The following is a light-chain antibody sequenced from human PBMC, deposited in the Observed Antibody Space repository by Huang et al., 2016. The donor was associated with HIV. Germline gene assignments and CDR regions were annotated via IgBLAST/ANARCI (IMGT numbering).Light chain of an antibody. Sequence: EIVLTQSPGTLSLSPGERATLSCRASQSFSSNYLAWYQQKPGQAPRLLIYGASSRATGIPDRFRGGGSGTDFTLIISRLEPEDFAVYYCQQYGSSVVTFGQGTKVEVK. CDR3: QQYGSSVVT. CDR1: QSFSSNY. CDR2: GAS. J-gene: IGKJ1*01. V-gene: IGKV3-20*01.